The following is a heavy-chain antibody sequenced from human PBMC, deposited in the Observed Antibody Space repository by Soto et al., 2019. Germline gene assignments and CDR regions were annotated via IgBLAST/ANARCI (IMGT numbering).Heavy chain of an antibody. D-gene: IGHD2-15*01. CDR2: IYSGGST. V-gene: IGHV3-66*01. CDR1: GFTVSSNY. Sequence: PGGSLRLSCAASGFTVSSNYMSWVRQAPGKGLEWVSVIYSGGSTYYADSVKGRFTISRDNSKNTLYLQMNSLRAEDTAVYYCARDSEGYCSGGSCYSHYYYYMDVWGKGTTVTVSS. J-gene: IGHJ6*03. CDR3: ARDSEGYCSGGSCYSHYYYYMDV.